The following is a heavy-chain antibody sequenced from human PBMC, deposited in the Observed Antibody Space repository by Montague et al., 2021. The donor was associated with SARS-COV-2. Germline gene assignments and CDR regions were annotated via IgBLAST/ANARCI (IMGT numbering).Heavy chain of an antibody. D-gene: IGHD3/OR15-3a*01. CDR2: IYYSGST. V-gene: IGHV4-39*01. Sequence: SETLSLTCTVSGGSISSGSYYWGWIRQPPGKGLEWIGSIYYSGSTYYNPSLKSRVTISVDTSKNQFSLKLSSVTAADTAVYYCARSRAECYVDWTKLYGPGNSYYFDYWGQGTLVTVSS. CDR1: GGSISSGSYY. CDR3: ARSRAECYVDWTKLYGPGNSYYFDY. J-gene: IGHJ4*02.